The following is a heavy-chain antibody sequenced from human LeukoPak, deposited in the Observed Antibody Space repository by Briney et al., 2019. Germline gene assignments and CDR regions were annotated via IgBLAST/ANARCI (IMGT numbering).Heavy chain of an antibody. CDR2: INPNSGGT. CDR1: GYTFTGPY. J-gene: IGHJ4*02. CDR3: ARVEYCTKGVCINFDL. V-gene: IGHV1-2*02. D-gene: IGHD2-8*01. Sequence: ASLKVSCRASGYTFTGPYIHWMRQAPEQGLEWMGGINPNSGGTKYAQKFQGRVTVTRDTSTSTVYMELSGLRADDTAAYYCARVEYCTKGVCINFDLWGQGTLVTVSS.